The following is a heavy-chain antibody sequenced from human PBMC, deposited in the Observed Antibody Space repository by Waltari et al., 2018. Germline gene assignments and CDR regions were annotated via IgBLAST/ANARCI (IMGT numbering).Heavy chain of an antibody. Sequence: QVQLQQRGTGLLKTSRTLSLTCDVSGGSFSDYCWTWIRQVPGKGLEWIGEIVHSGSTSYPPSRRVRITIPRDTSKNQFSLRLNSVTAADTAVYYCARGRRESVWVGELLYYHYYGMDVWGQGTTVSVSS. D-gene: IGHD3-10*01. V-gene: IGHV4-34*02. CDR1: GGSFSDYC. CDR2: IVHSGST. J-gene: IGHJ6*02. CDR3: ARGRRESVWVGELLYYHYYGMDV.